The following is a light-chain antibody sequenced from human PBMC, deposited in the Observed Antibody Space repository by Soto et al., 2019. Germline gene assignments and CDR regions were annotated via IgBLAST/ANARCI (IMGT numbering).Light chain of an antibody. Sequence: QSVLTQPPSASGTPGQRVTISCSGSSSNIGSNIVNWYQQFPGTAPKLLIYSNNQWPSGVPDRFSGSKSGTSVSLAISGLQSEDEADYYCAAWDDSLNGVVFGGGTQLTVL. CDR2: SNN. CDR1: SSNIGSNI. J-gene: IGLJ2*01. CDR3: AAWDDSLNGVV. V-gene: IGLV1-44*01.